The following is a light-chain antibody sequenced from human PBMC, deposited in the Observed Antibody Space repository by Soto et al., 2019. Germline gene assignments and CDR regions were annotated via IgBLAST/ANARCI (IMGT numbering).Light chain of an antibody. Sequence: DIQMTQSPSTLSASVGDRVTITCRVSQSITTWLAWYQQKPGKAPKLLIYDASSLESGVPSRFSGSGSGTELTLTISAVQPDDFAIYYCQQYYSYPYTFGHGTKLEIK. V-gene: IGKV1-5*01. CDR3: QQYYSYPYT. CDR2: DAS. CDR1: QSITTW. J-gene: IGKJ2*01.